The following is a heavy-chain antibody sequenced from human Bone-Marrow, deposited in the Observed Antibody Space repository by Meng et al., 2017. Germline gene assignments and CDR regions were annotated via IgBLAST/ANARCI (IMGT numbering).Heavy chain of an antibody. J-gene: IGHJ6*02. Sequence: SGPTLVKPTQTLTLTCTFSGFSLSTSGMRVSWIRQPPGKALEWLARIDWDDDKFYSTSLKTRLTISKDTSKNQVVLTMTNMDPVDTATYYCARNLFEGTVDYGMGVWGQGTTVTVSS. CDR1: GFSLSTSGMR. CDR2: IDWDDDK. D-gene: IGHD3-3*01. CDR3: ARNLFEGTVDYGMGV. V-gene: IGHV2-70*04.